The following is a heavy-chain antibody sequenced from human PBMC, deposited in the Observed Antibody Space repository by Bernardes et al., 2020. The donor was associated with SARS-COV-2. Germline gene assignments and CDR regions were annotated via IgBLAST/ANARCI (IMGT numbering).Heavy chain of an antibody. D-gene: IGHD1-20*01. V-gene: IGHV3-53*01. CDR3: AREYNNYFDY. CDR2: IYPGGTT. Sequence: GGSLRLSCAASAFSVSSNYMSWVRQAPGKGLEWVSVIYPGGTTFYSDSVKRRFTISRDNSKNTLYLQMNSLRAEDTAVYYCAREYNNYFDYWGQGTLVTVSS. J-gene: IGHJ4*02. CDR1: AFSVSSNY.